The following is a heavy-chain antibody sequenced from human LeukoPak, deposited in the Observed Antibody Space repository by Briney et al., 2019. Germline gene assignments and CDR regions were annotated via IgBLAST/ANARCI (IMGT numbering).Heavy chain of an antibody. CDR1: GFTFSSYG. V-gene: IGHV3-30*18. J-gene: IGHJ4*02. CDR2: ISYDGSNK. Sequence: PGGSLRLSCAASGFTFSSYGMHWVRQAPGKGLEWVAVISYDGSNKYYADSVKGRFTISRDNSKNTLYLQMNSLRAEDTAVYYCAKDTWSVIVVVITYFDYWGQGTLVTVSS. D-gene: IGHD3-22*01. CDR3: AKDTWSVIVVVITYFDY.